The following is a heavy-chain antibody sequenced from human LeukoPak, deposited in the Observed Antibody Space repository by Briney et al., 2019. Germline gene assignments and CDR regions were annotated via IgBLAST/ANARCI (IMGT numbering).Heavy chain of an antibody. V-gene: IGHV3-9*01. D-gene: IGHD2-2*01. CDR2: ISWNSGSI. CDR1: GFTFDDYA. CDR3: ASSSRRGWFDP. J-gene: IGHJ5*02. Sequence: GGSLRLSCAASGFTFDDYAMHWVRQAPGKGLEWVSGISWNSGSIGYADSVKGRFTISRDNAKNSLYLQMNSLRAEDTAVYYCASSSRRGWFDPWGQGTLVTVSS.